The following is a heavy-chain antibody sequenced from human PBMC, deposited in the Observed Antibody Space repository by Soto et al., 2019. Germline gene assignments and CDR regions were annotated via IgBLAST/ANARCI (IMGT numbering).Heavy chain of an antibody. Sequence: QLQLVESGGGVVQPGRSLRLSCAASGFTFRSFGMHWVRQAPGKGLEWVAVVWYDGSKKYYADSVKGRFTISRDNSKNMLYLQMSSLRAEDTAVYYCARILGGDSSPFDIWGQGTMVTVSS. J-gene: IGHJ3*02. V-gene: IGHV3-33*01. CDR2: VWYDGSKK. D-gene: IGHD3-22*01. CDR1: GFTFRSFG. CDR3: ARILGGDSSPFDI.